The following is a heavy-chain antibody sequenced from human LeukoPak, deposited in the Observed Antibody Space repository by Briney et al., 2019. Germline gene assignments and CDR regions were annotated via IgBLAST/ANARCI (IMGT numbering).Heavy chain of an antibody. CDR2: IYYSGST. V-gene: IGHV4-59*01. Sequence: PSETLSLTCTVSGGSISSYCWSWIRQPPGKGLEWIGYIYYSGSTNYNPSLKSRVTISVDTSKNQFSLKLSSVTAADTAVYYCARRVDYYYYYYMDVWGRGTTVTVSS. CDR3: ARRVDYYYYYYMDV. J-gene: IGHJ6*03. CDR1: GGSISSYC.